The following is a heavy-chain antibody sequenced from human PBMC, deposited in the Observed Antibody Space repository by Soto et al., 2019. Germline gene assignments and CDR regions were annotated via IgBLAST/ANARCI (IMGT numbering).Heavy chain of an antibody. Sequence: QVQLVQSGAEVKKPGASVKVSCKASGYTFTSYYMHWVRQAPGQGLEWMGIINPSGGSTSYAQKCQGRVTMTRDTSTSTVYMELSSLRSEDTAVYYCARVVRAGTTFPYYYYYGMDVWGQGTTVTVSS. CDR2: INPSGGST. J-gene: IGHJ6*02. CDR3: ARVVRAGTTFPYYYYYGMDV. D-gene: IGHD1-7*01. CDR1: GYTFTSYY. V-gene: IGHV1-46*01.